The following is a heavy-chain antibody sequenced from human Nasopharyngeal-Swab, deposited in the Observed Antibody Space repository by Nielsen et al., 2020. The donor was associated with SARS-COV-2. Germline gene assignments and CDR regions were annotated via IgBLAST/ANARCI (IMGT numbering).Heavy chain of an antibody. CDR1: GFTFSSYS. J-gene: IGHJ5*02. CDR3: ARQRGGIVILTLDP. V-gene: IGHV3-74*01. D-gene: IGHD3/OR15-3a*01. CDR2: IDSDGSST. Sequence: GSLNISCTAPGFTFSSYSMHWVRQVPGKGLLWVAHIDSDGSSTTYADSVKGRFTISRDNAKNTLYLQMNSLRAEDTAVYYCARQRGGIVILTLDPWGQGTLVTVSS.